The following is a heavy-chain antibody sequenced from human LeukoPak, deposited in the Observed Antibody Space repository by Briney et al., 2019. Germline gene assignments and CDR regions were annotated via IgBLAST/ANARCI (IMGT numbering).Heavy chain of an antibody. J-gene: IGHJ4*02. CDR1: GYSFTSNY. D-gene: IGHD2-15*01. V-gene: IGHV1-46*01. CDR2: IYPRDGST. Sequence: GASVKVSCKASGYSFTSNYIHWVRQAPGQGLEWMGMIYPRDGSTSYAQKFQGRVTMTRDTSTSTVYMELSSLRSEDTAVYYCAREGQLCSGGSCYSVPRLDYWGQGTLVTVSS. CDR3: AREGQLCSGGSCYSVPRLDY.